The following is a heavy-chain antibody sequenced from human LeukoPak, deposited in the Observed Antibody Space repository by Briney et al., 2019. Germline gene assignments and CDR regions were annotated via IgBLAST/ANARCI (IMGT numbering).Heavy chain of an antibody. CDR3: ARERGTYYYDSSGYRPYGFDP. J-gene: IGHJ5*02. CDR1: GFTFSSYG. CDR2: IWYDGSNK. Sequence: GGSLRLSCAASGFTFSSYGMHWVRQAPGKGLEWVAVIWYDGSNKYYADSVKGRFTISRDNSKNTLYLQMNSLRAEDTAVYYCARERGTYYYDSSGYRPYGFDPWGQGTLVTVSS. D-gene: IGHD3-22*01. V-gene: IGHV3-33*01.